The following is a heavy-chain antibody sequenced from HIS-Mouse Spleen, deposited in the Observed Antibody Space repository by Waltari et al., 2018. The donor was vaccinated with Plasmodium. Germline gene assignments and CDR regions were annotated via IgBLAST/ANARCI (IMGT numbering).Heavy chain of an antibody. CDR3: ARTTYSSSSAKYYYYGMDV. CDR1: GFSLSTSGMC. Sequence: QVTLSESGPALVKPTQTLTLTCTFSGFSLSTSGMCVTWIRQPPGKALEWLARIDWDDDKYYSTSLKTRLTISKDTSKNQVVLTMTNMDPVDTATYYCARTTYSSSSAKYYYYGMDVWGQGTTVTVSS. CDR2: IDWDDDK. V-gene: IGHV2-70*15. D-gene: IGHD6-6*01. J-gene: IGHJ6*02.